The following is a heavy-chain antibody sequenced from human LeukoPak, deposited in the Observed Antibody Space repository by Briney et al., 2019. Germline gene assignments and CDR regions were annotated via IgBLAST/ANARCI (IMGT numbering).Heavy chain of an antibody. V-gene: IGHV1-2*02. CDR3: ASFSSGVPRRFDY. CDR1: GYTFTGYY. CDR2: INPNSGST. J-gene: IGHJ4*02. Sequence: GASVTVSCKASGYTFTGYYMHWVRQAPAQGLEGMGWINPNSGSTNYAQKFQSRVTMTRDTSISTAYMELSRLRSDDTAVYYCASFSSGVPRRFDYWGQGTLVTVSS. D-gene: IGHD6-19*01.